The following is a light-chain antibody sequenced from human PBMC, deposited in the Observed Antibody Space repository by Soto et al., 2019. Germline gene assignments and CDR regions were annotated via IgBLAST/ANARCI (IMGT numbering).Light chain of an antibody. V-gene: IGKV3-11*01. J-gene: IGKJ2*01. CDR2: DAS. CDR3: QQRSNWLRT. Sequence: EIVLTQSPATLSLSPGERATLSCRASQSVRRYLAWYQQKPGQAPRLLIYDASNRATGIPARFSGSGSGTDFTLTISSLEPEDFAVYYCQQRSNWLRTFGQGTKLEIK. CDR1: QSVRRY.